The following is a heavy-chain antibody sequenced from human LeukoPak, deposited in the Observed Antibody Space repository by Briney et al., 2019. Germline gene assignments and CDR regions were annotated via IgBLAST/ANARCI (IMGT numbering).Heavy chain of an antibody. CDR3: AALGITMIGGV. CDR1: GFTFSSYS. V-gene: IGHV3-48*04. Sequence: GGSLRLSCAASGFTFSSYSMNWVRQAPGKGLEWVSYISSSGSTIYYADSVKGRFTISRDNAKNSLYLQMNSLRAKDTAVYYCAALGITMIGGVWGKGTTVTISS. J-gene: IGHJ6*04. CDR2: ISSSGSTI. D-gene: IGHD3-10*02.